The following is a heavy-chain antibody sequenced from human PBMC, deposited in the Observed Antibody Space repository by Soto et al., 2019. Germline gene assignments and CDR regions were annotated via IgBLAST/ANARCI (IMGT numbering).Heavy chain of an antibody. CDR2: IYYSGST. CDR1: GGSISSGYY. V-gene: IGHV4-31*03. J-gene: IGHJ4*02. CDR3: ARAPGDYFDY. Sequence: QVQLQESGPGLVKPSQTLSLTCTVSGGSISSGYYWSWIRQHPGKGLEWIGYIYYSGSTYYNPSLKSRVTISVDTSKNQFSLKLSSVTAADTAVYYCARAPGDYFDYWGQGTLVTVYS.